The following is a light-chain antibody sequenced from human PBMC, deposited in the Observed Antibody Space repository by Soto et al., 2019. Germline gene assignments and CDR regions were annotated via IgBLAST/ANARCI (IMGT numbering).Light chain of an antibody. Sequence: QSVLAQPPSASGTPGQRVTISCSGASSNIGREAVGWYQQYPGTATQILIFVTTQRPSGVPHRFSGSKSGTPAPLAISLLHSEDEADYYSASWADGLSGPVFGGGTKLTVL. CDR3: ASWADGLSGPV. J-gene: IGLJ2*01. CDR1: SSNIGREA. V-gene: IGLV1-44*01. CDR2: VTT.